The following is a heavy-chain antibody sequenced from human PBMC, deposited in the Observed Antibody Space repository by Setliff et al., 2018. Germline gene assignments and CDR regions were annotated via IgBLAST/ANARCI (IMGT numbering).Heavy chain of an antibody. CDR1: GGSISSYY. J-gene: IGHJ3*01. D-gene: IGHD1-1*01. Sequence: SETLSLTCTVSGGSISSYYWSWIRQPPGKGLEWIAYIYYSGSTNYNPSLKSRVTISVDTSKNQFSLKLSSVTAADTAVYYCARGNTWEPDAFDVWGQGTMVTV. V-gene: IGHV4-59*01. CDR3: ARGNTWEPDAFDV. CDR2: IYYSGST.